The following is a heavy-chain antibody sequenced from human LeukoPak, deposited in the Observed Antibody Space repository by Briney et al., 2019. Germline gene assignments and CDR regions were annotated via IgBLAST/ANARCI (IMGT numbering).Heavy chain of an antibody. V-gene: IGHV3-23*01. CDR2: ISSSGSGGNT. D-gene: IGHD5-12*01. CDR3: AKDPRQHGWLNWFDP. J-gene: IGHJ5*02. CDR1: GVTLSSYA. Sequence: GGSLRLSCAASGVTLSSYAMSWARQAPGKGLEWVSGISSSGSGGNTYYADSVRGRFTIARDNSKNTLYLQMNSLRAEDTAVYYCAKDPRQHGWLNWFDPWGQGTLVTVSS.